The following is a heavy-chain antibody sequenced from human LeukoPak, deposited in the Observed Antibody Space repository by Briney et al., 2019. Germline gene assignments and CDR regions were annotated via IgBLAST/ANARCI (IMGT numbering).Heavy chain of an antibody. CDR1: GFTFSSYW. Sequence: PGGSLRLSCAASGFTFSSYWMHWVRQAPGKGLVWVSRINSDGSSTSYADSVKGRFTISRDNAKNTLYPQMNSLRAEDTAVYYCAKDDDYGDFFFDYWGQGTLVTVSS. J-gene: IGHJ4*02. D-gene: IGHD4-17*01. CDR3: AKDDDYGDFFFDY. V-gene: IGHV3-74*01. CDR2: INSDGSST.